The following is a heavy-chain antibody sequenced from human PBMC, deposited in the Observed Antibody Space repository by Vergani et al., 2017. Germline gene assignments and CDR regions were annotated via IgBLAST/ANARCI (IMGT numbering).Heavy chain of an antibody. CDR3: AAAHPPLKEWELPDNFDY. Sequence: QMQLVQSGPEVKKPGTSVKVSCKASGFTFTSSAMQWVRQARGQRLEWIGWIVVGSGNTNYAQKFQERVTITRDMSTSTAYMELSSLRSEDTAVYYCAAAHPPLKEWELPDNFDYWGQGTLVTVSS. D-gene: IGHD1-26*01. V-gene: IGHV1-58*02. CDR1: GFTFTSSA. CDR2: IVVGSGNT. J-gene: IGHJ4*02.